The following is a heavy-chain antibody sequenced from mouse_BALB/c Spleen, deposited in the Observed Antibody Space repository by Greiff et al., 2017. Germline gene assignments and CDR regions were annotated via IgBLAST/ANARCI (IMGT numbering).Heavy chain of an antibody. CDR1: GYSITSGYY. D-gene: IGHD2-4*01. CDR2: ISYDGSN. Sequence: ESGPGLVKPSQSLSLTCSVTGYSITSGYYWNWIRQFPGNKLEWMGYISYDGSNNYNPSLKNRISITRDTSKNQFFLKLNSVTTEDTATYYCARYDYHYAMDYWGQGTSVTVSS. V-gene: IGHV3-6*02. J-gene: IGHJ4*01. CDR3: ARYDYHYAMDY.